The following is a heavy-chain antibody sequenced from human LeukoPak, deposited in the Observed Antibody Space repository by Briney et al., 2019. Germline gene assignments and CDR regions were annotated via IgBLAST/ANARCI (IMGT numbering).Heavy chain of an antibody. J-gene: IGHJ4*02. Sequence: PSETLSLTCTVSGGSVSSGSYYWSWIRQPPGKGLEWIGCIYYSGSTNYNPSLKSRVTISVDTSKNQFSLKLSSVTAADTAVYYCASIVVVPAAIPFDYWGQGTLVTVSS. V-gene: IGHV4-61*01. D-gene: IGHD2-2*01. CDR1: GGSVSSGSYY. CDR3: ASIVVVPAAIPFDY. CDR2: IYYSGST.